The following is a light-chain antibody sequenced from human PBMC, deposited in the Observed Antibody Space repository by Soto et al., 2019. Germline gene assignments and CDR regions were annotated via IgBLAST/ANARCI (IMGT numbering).Light chain of an antibody. CDR1: QSVSDNN. Sequence: EIVLTQSPGTLSLSPGERAILSCRASQSVSDNNLAWYQQKPGPAPRLIMYGAFFRITGVPDRFSGSASGVDFTLTISRLEPEDFAVYFCQQYGASPITFGPGTKVDT. CDR2: GAF. CDR3: QQYGASPIT. V-gene: IGKV3-20*01. J-gene: IGKJ3*01.